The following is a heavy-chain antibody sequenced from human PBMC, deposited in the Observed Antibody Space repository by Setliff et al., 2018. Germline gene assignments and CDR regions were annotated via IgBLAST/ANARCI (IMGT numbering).Heavy chain of an antibody. V-gene: IGHV1-69*05. J-gene: IGHJ4*02. CDR1: GGTFSSYA. CDR3: ARDVSADSGSYFSLPLPGFLDY. D-gene: IGHD1-26*01. Sequence: SVKVSCKASGGTFSSYAISWVRQAPGQGLEWMGGIIPIFGTANYAQKFQGRVTITTDESTSTAYMELSSLRSEDTAVYYCARDVSADSGSYFSLPLPGFLDYWGQGTLVTVSS. CDR2: IIPIFGTA.